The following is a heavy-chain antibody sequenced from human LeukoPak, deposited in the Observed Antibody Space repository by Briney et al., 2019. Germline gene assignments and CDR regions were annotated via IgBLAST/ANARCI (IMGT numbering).Heavy chain of an antibody. CDR3: ARHASVSGNWPRPLDY. CDR2: INHSGST. Sequence: SETLSLTCAVYGGSFSGYYWSWIRQPPGKGLEWIGKINHSGSTNYNPSLKSRVTISVDTSKNQFSLKLSSVTAADTAVYYCARHASVSGNWPRPLDYWGQGSLVTVSS. J-gene: IGHJ4*02. V-gene: IGHV4-34*01. D-gene: IGHD6-19*01. CDR1: GGSFSGYY.